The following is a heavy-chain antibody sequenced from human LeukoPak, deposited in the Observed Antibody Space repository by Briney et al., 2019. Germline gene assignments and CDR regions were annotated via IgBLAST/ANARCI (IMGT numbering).Heavy chain of an antibody. CDR3: AKDTPIIAAAGTSDPVFDY. CDR2: ISGSGGST. CDR1: GFTFSSYA. V-gene: IGHV3-23*01. Sequence: GGSLRLSCAASGFTFSSYAMSWVRQAPGKGLEWVSVISGSGGSTYYADSVKGRFTISRDNSKNTLYLQMNSLRAEDTAVYYCAKDTPIIAAAGTSDPVFDYWGQGTLVTVSS. J-gene: IGHJ4*02. D-gene: IGHD6-13*01.